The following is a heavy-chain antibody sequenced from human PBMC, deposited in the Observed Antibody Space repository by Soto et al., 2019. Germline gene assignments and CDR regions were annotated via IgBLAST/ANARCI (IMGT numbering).Heavy chain of an antibody. CDR1: GFTFSSYG. V-gene: IGHV3-30*03. Sequence: QVQLVESGGGVVQPGRSLRLSCAASGFTFSSYGMHWVRQAPGKGLEWVAVISYDGSNQYYATSVKGRFTIATDNSKNTLYLQMNSLRAEDTAVYYCAREMRSSATYSKLRSNWFDPWGQGTLVTVSS. J-gene: IGHJ5*02. CDR2: ISYDGSNQ. D-gene: IGHD3-10*01. CDR3: AREMRSSATYSKLRSNWFDP.